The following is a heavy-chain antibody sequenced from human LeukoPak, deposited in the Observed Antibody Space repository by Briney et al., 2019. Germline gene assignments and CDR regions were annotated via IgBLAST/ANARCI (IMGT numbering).Heavy chain of an antibody. V-gene: IGHV4-34*01. J-gene: IGHJ5*02. Sequence: SSETLSLTCAVYGGSFSGYYWSWIRQPPGKGLEWIGEINHSGSTNYNPSLKSRVTISVDTSKNQFSLRLSSVTAADTAVYYCARDAEGSGSYYNWFDPWGQGTLVTVSS. CDR1: GGSFSGYY. D-gene: IGHD3-10*01. CDR3: ARDAEGSGSYYNWFDP. CDR2: INHSGST.